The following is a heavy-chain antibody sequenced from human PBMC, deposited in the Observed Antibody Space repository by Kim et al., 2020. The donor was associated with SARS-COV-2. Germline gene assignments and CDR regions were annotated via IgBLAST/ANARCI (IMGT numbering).Heavy chain of an antibody. CDR1: GFTFSSYG. CDR2: IWYDGSNK. CDR3: ARETSGSTGWFDP. V-gene: IGHV3-33*01. D-gene: IGHD5-12*01. Sequence: GGSLRLSCAASGFTFSSYGMHWVRQAPGKGLEWVAVIWYDGSNKYYADSVKGRFTISRDNSKNTLYLQMNSLRAEDTAVYYCARETSGSTGWFDPWGQGTLVTVSS. J-gene: IGHJ5*02.